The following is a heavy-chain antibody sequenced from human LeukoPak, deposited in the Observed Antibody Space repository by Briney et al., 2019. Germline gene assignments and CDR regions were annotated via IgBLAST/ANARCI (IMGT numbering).Heavy chain of an antibody. J-gene: IGHJ4*02. Sequence: GGSLRLSCAASGFTFSSHAMVWVRQAPGKGLEWVSFISFDGSNKVHADSVMGRFTISRDNAKDSLYLQMNSLRVEDTAVYYCLRGDRRDYWGQGTLVTVSS. CDR1: GFTFSSHA. CDR3: LRGDRRDY. V-gene: IGHV3-30-3*01. CDR2: ISFDGSNK.